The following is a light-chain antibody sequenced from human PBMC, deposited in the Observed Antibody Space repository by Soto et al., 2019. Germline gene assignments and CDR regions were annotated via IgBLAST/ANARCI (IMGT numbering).Light chain of an antibody. J-gene: IGKJ1*01. Sequence: AIRMPQSPSSLSASTGDRVTITCRASQGISSYLAWYQQKPGKAPKLLIYAASTLQSGVPSRFSGSGSGTDFTLTISCLQSEDFATYYCQQYYSYPPTFGQGTKVDIK. CDR2: AAS. CDR3: QQYYSYPPT. CDR1: QGISSY. V-gene: IGKV1-8*01.